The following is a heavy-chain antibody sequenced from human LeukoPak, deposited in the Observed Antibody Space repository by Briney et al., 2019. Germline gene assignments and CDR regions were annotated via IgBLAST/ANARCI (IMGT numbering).Heavy chain of an antibody. V-gene: IGHV4-39*01. J-gene: IGHJ6*02. CDR3: ARQRLHQPPLNYYGMDV. CDR1: GGSISSSSYY. D-gene: IGHD5-24*01. Sequence: PSETLSLTCTVSGGSISSSSYYWGWIRQPPGKGLEWIGSIYYSGSTYYNPSLKSRVTISVDTSKNQFSLKLSSVTAADTAVYYCARQRLHQPPLNYYGMDVWGQGTTVTVSS. CDR2: IYYSGST.